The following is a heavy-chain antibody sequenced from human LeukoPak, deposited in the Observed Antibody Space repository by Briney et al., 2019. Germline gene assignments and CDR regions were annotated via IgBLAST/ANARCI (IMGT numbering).Heavy chain of an antibody. J-gene: IGHJ4*02. Sequence: PGGSLRLSCAASGFTFSSYAMSWVRQAPGKGLEWVSAISGSGGSTYYADSVKGRFTISRDNSKNTLYLQMNSLRAEDTAVYYCASNYDFWSGATRNFDYWGQGTLVTVSS. V-gene: IGHV3-23*01. D-gene: IGHD3-3*01. CDR2: ISGSGGST. CDR3: ASNYDFWSGATRNFDY. CDR1: GFTFSSYA.